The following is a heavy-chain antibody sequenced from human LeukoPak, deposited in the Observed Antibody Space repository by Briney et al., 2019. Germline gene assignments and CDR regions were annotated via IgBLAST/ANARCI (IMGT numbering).Heavy chain of an antibody. CDR3: ARGGAVANIYYFDD. J-gene: IGHJ4*02. CDR1: GYTFTNYA. D-gene: IGHD6-19*01. V-gene: IGHV7-4-1*02. CDR2: VNTNTGNP. Sequence: ASVKVSCKASGYTFTNYAMEWVRQAPGERPEWMGWVNTNTGNPTYAQGFTGRFVFSLDTSVSTAYLQISSLKAEDTAVYYCARGGAVANIYYFDDWGQGTLVTVSS.